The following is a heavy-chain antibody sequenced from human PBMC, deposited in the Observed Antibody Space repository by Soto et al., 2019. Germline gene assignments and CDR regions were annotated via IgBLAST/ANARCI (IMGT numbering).Heavy chain of an antibody. D-gene: IGHD3-3*01. CDR3: AKDPVYDFWSGYPYYFDY. V-gene: IGHV3-23*01. CDR1: GFTFNSYA. J-gene: IGHJ4*02. Sequence: EVQLLESGGGLVQPGGSLRLSCAASGFTFNSYAMSWVRQAPGKGLEWVSAISGSGGSTYYADSVKGRFTISRDNSKNTLYLQMNSLRAEDTAVYYCAKDPVYDFWSGYPYYFDYWGQGTLVTVSS. CDR2: ISGSGGST.